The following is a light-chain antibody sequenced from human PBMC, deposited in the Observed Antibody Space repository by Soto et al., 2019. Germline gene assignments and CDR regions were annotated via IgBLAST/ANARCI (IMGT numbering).Light chain of an antibody. J-gene: IGLJ2*01. CDR1: SGDVGNYNL. CDR2: EGT. V-gene: IGLV2-23*01. CDR3: CSYAGSSSPVVV. Sequence: QPASVSGSPGQSITISCTGTSGDVGNYNLVSWYQHHPGKAPKLMIFEGTERPSGVSNRFSGSKSANTASLTISGLQAEDEADYYCCSYAGSSSPVVVFGGGTKLTVL.